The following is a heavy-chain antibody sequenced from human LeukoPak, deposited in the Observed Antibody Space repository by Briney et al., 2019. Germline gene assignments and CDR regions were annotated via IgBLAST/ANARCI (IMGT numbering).Heavy chain of an antibody. Sequence: PSQTLSLTCTVSGGSISSGNYDWTWIRQPPGKGLEWIGYIYYSGNTNYNPSLKSRVTISVDTSKNQFSLKLSSVTAADTAVYYCARRAQRPPQYYYDSSQPLYYFDYWGQGTLVTVSS. J-gene: IGHJ4*02. CDR2: IYYSGNT. D-gene: IGHD3-22*01. V-gene: IGHV4-61*01. CDR3: ARRAQRPPQYYYDSSQPLYYFDY. CDR1: GGSISSGNYD.